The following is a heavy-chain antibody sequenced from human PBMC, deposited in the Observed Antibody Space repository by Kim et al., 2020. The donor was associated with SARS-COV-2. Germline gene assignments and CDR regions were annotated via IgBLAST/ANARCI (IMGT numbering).Heavy chain of an antibody. J-gene: IGHJ4*02. D-gene: IGHD2-2*01. V-gene: IGHV3-15*01. Sequence: GGSLRLSCVVSGIPFSDAWFNWVRQSPGKGLEWVGRIKSQSDGGTADLAAPVKGRSAIPRDDSKNTWYLLMNSLRTDDSAVYYCTTVSMRWGQGTLVTV. CDR3: TTVSMR. CDR2: IKSQSDGGTA. CDR1: GIPFSDAW.